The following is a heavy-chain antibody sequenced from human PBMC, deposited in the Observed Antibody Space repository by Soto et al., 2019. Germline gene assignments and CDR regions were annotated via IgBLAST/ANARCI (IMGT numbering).Heavy chain of an antibody. V-gene: IGHV4-34*01. Sequence: PSETLSLTCAVYGGSFSGYYWSWIRQPPGKGLEWIGEINHGGSTNYNPSLKSRVTISVDTSKNQFSLKLSSVTAADTAVYYCARGLGSSAMVYYFDYWGQGTLVTVPQ. CDR1: GGSFSGYY. D-gene: IGHD5-18*01. J-gene: IGHJ4*02. CDR2: INHGGST. CDR3: ARGLGSSAMVYYFDY.